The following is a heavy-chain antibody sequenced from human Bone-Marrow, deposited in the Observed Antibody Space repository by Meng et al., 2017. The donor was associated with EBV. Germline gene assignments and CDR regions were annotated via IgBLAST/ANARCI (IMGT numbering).Heavy chain of an antibody. J-gene: IGHJ4*02. Sequence: VPLQQWGPGPLKPSVTLSLTCAVYGGSFSGYYWSGIRQPPGKGLEWIGEINHSGSTNYTPSLKSRVTISVDTSKNQFSLKLSSVTAADTAVYYCASWASSIAARPPYYWGQGTLVTVSS. CDR1: GGSFSGYY. CDR3: ASWASSIAARPPYY. D-gene: IGHD6-6*01. V-gene: IGHV4-34*01. CDR2: INHSGST.